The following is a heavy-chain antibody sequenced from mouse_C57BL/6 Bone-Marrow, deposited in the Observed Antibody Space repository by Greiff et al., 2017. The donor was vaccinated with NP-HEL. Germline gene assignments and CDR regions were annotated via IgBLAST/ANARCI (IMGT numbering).Heavy chain of an antibody. CDR3: TRNWDGGYFDV. V-gene: IGHV14-4*01. D-gene: IGHD4-1*01. J-gene: IGHJ1*03. CDR1: GFNIKDDY. CDR2: LDPENGDT. Sequence: EVQLQQSGAELVRPGASVKLSCTASGFNIKDDYMHWVKQRPEQGLEWIGWLDPENGDTEYASKFQGKATITADTSSNTAYLQLSSLTSEDTAVYYCTRNWDGGYFDVWGTGTTVTVSS.